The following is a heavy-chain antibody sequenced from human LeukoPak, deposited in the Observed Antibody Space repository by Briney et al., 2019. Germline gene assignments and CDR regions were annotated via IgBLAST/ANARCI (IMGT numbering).Heavy chain of an antibody. V-gene: IGHV6-1*01. D-gene: IGHD5-24*01. CDR1: GDSVSSNSAA. J-gene: IGHJ3*02. Sequence: SQTLSLTCAISGDSVSSNSAAWNWIRQSPSRGLEWLGRTYYRSKWSNDYAVSVKSRITINPDTSKNQFSLQLNSVTPEDTAVXXXXRTXDGYXFHAFHIWGQGTMDTVSS. CDR3: XRTXDGYXFHAFHI. CDR2: TYYRSKWSN.